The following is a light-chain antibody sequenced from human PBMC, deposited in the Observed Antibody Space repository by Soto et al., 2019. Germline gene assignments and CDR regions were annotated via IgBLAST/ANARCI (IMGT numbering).Light chain of an antibody. CDR2: RNN. CDR3: AAWDDRLSGHVV. CDR1: SSNIGSNY. V-gene: IGLV1-47*01. J-gene: IGLJ2*01. Sequence: QSVLTQPPSASGTPGQRVTISCSGSSSNIGSNYVYWYQQLPGTAPKLLIYRNNQRPSGVPDRFSGSRSSTSASLAISGLRSEDEAEYYCAAWDDRLSGHVVFGGGTKVTVL.